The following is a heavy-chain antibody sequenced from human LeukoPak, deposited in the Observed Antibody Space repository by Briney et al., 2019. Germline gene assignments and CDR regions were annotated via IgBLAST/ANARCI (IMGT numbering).Heavy chain of an antibody. J-gene: IGHJ3*02. D-gene: IGHD1-26*01. Sequence: PSETLSLTCTVSGYSISSGYYWGWIRQPPGKGLEWIVNIYHSGSTYYNPSLKSRVTISVDTSKNQFSLKVNSVTAADTAVYYCARVGATYAFDIWGQGTMVTASS. CDR2: IYHSGST. V-gene: IGHV4-38-2*02. CDR3: ARVGATYAFDI. CDR1: GYSISSGYY.